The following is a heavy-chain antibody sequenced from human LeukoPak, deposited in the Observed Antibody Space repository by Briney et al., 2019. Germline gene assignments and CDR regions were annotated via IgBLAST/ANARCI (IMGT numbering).Heavy chain of an antibody. D-gene: IGHD3-10*01. CDR3: ARDSGRSGSDDY. CDR1: GXTFNTYS. J-gene: IGHJ4*02. V-gene: IGHV3-48*02. CDR2: ITSSSGTI. Sequence: TGGSLRLSWEASGXTFNTYSMNWVRQAPGKGLEWVSYITSSSGTIYYADSLKGRYTISRDNAKNSLFLQMNSLRDEDTAIYYCARDSGRSGSDDYWGQGTLVTVSS.